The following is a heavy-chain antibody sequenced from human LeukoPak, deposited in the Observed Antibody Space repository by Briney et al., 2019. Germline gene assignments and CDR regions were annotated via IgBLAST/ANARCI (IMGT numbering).Heavy chain of an antibody. Sequence: GGSLRLSCAASGFTFSNYAMRWVRQAPGKGLEWVSGISGSGDSTYYADSVKGRFTISRDNSKNTLYLQMNSLRAEDTAVYFCARRSGVAVAGAFDYWGQGTLVTVSS. CDR3: ARRSGVAVAGAFDY. D-gene: IGHD6-19*01. J-gene: IGHJ4*02. CDR2: ISGSGDST. CDR1: GFTFSNYA. V-gene: IGHV3-23*01.